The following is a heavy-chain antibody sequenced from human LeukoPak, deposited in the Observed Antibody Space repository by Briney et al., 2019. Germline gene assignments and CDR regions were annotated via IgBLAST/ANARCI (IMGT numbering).Heavy chain of an antibody. D-gene: IGHD5-18*01. Sequence: SETLSLTCAVYGGSFSGYYWSWIRQPPGKGLEWIGEINHSGSTNYNPSLKSRVTISVDTSKNQFSLKLSSVTAADTAVYYCARATWIQLWLIDYWGQGTLVTVSS. CDR1: GGSFSGYY. V-gene: IGHV4-34*01. J-gene: IGHJ4*02. CDR3: ARATWIQLWLIDY. CDR2: INHSGST.